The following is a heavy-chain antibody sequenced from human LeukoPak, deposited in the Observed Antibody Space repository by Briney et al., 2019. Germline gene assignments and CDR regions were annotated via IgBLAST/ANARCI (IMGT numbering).Heavy chain of an antibody. V-gene: IGHV3-30*02. CDR2: IQWDGSNK. J-gene: IGHJ4*02. Sequence: PGGSLRLSCAASGFSVTAYGIHWARQAPGKGLEWVATIQWDGSNKYYVGSVKGRFTVSRDNSKNTVYLQMNSLRSEDTAVYYCARREAVGAMSDFDDWGQGTLVTVSS. D-gene: IGHD1-26*01. CDR1: GFSVTAYG. CDR3: ARREAVGAMSDFDD.